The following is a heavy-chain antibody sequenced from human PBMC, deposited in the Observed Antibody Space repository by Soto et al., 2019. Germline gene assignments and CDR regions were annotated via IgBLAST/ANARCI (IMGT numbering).Heavy chain of an antibody. V-gene: IGHV1-69*01. D-gene: IGHD3-10*01. CDR3: ARDTSRHTMGRGSRGGFDI. CDR1: GGTFDSFG. J-gene: IGHJ3*02. CDR2: IIPVFKTT. Sequence: QVQLVQSGAEMKKPGSSVTVSCKASGGTFDSFGISWIRQAPGQGLEWIGGIIPVFKTTDYAQKFQDRVTRTADDSTNAAYMELTSLTSEDSAMDYCARDTSRHTMGRGSRGGFDIWGQATVVTVSS.